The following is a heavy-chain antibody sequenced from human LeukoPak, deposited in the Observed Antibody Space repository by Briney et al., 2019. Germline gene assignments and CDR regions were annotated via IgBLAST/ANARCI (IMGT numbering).Heavy chain of an antibody. Sequence: SETLSLTCAVYGGSFSGKYWSWVRHPQGKGLEWIGEINHSGSTNYNPSLKSRVTISVDTSKNQFSLKLSSVTAADTAVYYCAPFGYYGSWWGQGTLVTVSS. CDR2: INHSGST. D-gene: IGHD3-10*01. CDR3: APFGYYGSW. J-gene: IGHJ4*02. V-gene: IGHV4-34*01. CDR1: GGSFSGKY.